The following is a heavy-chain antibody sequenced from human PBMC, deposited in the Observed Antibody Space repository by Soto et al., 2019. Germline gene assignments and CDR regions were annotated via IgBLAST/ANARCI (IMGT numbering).Heavy chain of an antibody. Sequence: GQSLKISWKGSGGSFASYCISWVRQMPGKGLEWMGRIDPSDSYTNYSPSFQGHVTISADKSISTAYLQWSSLKASDTAMYYCASFGGGYCSGGSCYSTKEYYYYGMDVWGQGTTVTVSS. CDR3: ASFGGGYCSGGSCYSTKEYYYYGMDV. V-gene: IGHV5-10-1*01. CDR2: IDPSDSYT. D-gene: IGHD2-15*01. CDR1: GGSFASYC. J-gene: IGHJ6*02.